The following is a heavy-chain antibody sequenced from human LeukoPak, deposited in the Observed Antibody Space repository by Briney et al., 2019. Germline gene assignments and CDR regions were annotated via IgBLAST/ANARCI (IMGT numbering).Heavy chain of an antibody. V-gene: IGHV3-53*05. J-gene: IGHJ3*02. CDR1: GFPVSINS. CDR2: IYSGGNT. D-gene: IGHD6-19*01. CDR3: AKDRRYASGGGASDI. Sequence: PGGSLRLSCTVSGFPVSINSMSWVRQAPGKGLEWVSFIYSGGNTHYSDSVKGRFTISRDSSKNTLYLQMNSLRAEDTALYYCAKDRRYASGGGASDIWGQGTMVTVSS.